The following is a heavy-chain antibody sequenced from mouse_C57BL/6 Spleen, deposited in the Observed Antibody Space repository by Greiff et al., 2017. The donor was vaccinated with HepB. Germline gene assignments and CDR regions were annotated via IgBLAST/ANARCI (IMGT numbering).Heavy chain of an antibody. V-gene: IGHV1-52*01. D-gene: IGHD2-1*01. J-gene: IGHJ4*01. CDR3: ARYGNYGDAMDY. Sequence: VQLQQPGAELVRPGSSVKLSCKASGYTFTSYWMHWVKQRPIQGLEWIGNIDPSDSETHYNQKFKDKATLTVDKSSSTAYMQLSSLTSEDSAVDYCARYGNYGDAMDYWGQGTSVTVSS. CDR2: IDPSDSET. CDR1: GYTFTSYW.